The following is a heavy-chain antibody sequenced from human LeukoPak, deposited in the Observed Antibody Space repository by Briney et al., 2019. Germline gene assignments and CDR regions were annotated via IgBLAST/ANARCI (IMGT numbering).Heavy chain of an antibody. CDR3: ARRRPPRPVTDGEDWYFDL. CDR2: LYYMRGA. J-gene: IGHJ2*01. D-gene: IGHD2-21*01. Sequence: SETLSLTCTVSGGSISGYYWSWSRQPPGKGVEWIGNLYYMRGAWYKSSPKSRVTTSVDTSRNEFSLKLSSVTAADTAVYYCARRRPPRPVTDGEDWYFDLWGRGTLVTVSS. V-gene: IGHV4-59*08. CDR1: GGSISGYY.